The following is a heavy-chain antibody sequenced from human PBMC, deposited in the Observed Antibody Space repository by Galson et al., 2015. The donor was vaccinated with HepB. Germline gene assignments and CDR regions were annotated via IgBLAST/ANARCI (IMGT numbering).Heavy chain of an antibody. CDR1: GFTFSSDS. V-gene: IGHV3-21*01. Sequence: SLRLSCAASGFTFSSDSMNWVRQAPGKGLEWVSSISSSSGYIYYADSVKGRFTISRDNDKNSLYLQMNSLRAEDTAVYYCAREMTSYDSSGYPYWGQRTLVTVYS. D-gene: IGHD3-22*01. CDR2: ISSSSGYI. J-gene: IGHJ4*02. CDR3: AREMTSYDSSGYPY.